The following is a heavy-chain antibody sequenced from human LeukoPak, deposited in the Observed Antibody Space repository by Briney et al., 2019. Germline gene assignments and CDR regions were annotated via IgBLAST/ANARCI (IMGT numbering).Heavy chain of an antibody. J-gene: IGHJ4*02. CDR1: GGSISSGSYF. CDR3: ASQYDY. V-gene: IGHV4-39*01. Sequence: PSETLSLTCTVSGGSISSGSYFWGWVRQPPGKGLEWIGSRYYSGSTDYNPSLKSRVTISADTSKNQFSLKLTSVTAADTAVYYCASQYDYWGQGTLVTVSS. CDR2: RYYSGST.